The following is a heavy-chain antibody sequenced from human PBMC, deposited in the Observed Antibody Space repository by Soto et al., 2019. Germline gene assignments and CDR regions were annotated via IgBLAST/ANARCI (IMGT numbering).Heavy chain of an antibody. D-gene: IGHD2-8*01. CDR2: IAVGSGYT. Sequence: SVKVSCKASGFTFTSSAFQWVRQARGQRLEWIGWIAVGSGYTNYAQRFQDRVTLTRDMSTATTYMELSRLTSEDTAIYYCAADAKAWQQMVPSDYWGQGTLVTVYS. CDR1: GFTFTSSA. CDR3: AADAKAWQQMVPSDY. V-gene: IGHV1-58*01. J-gene: IGHJ4*02.